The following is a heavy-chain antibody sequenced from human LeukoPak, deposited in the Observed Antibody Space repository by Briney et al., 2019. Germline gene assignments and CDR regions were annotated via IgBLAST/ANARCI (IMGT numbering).Heavy chain of an antibody. Sequence: GGSLRLSCAASGFTVSSNYMSSVRQAPGKGLEWVSVIYSGGSTYYADSVKGRFTISRDNSKNTLYLQMNSLRAEDTAVYYCVRALMGIDDYWGQGTLVTVSS. V-gene: IGHV3-53*01. CDR1: GFTVSSNY. CDR3: VRALMGIDDY. D-gene: IGHD2-8*01. CDR2: IYSGGST. J-gene: IGHJ4*02.